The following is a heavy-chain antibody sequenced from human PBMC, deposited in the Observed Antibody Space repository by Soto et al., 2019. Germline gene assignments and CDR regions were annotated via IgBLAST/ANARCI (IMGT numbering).Heavy chain of an antibody. CDR2: IYYSGST. D-gene: IGHD2-2*01. V-gene: IGHV4-39*01. CDR3: ARNPLRGVVVPAAMSY. CDR1: GGSISSSSYY. Sequence: SETLSLTCTVSGGSISSSSYYWGWIRQPPGKGLEWIGSIYYSGSTYYNPSLKSRVTISVDTSKNQFSLKLSSVTAADTAVYYCARNPLRGVVVPAAMSYWGQGTLVTVSS. J-gene: IGHJ4*02.